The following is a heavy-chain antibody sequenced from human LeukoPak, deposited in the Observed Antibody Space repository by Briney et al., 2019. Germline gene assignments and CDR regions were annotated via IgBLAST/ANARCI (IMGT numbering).Heavy chain of an antibody. CDR3: AKNGWNPRDPMSAWFDP. Sequence: GGSLRLSCAASRFTFSNYVMSWVRQAPGKGLEWVSAIRGSGSLTFYADSVKGRFTISRDNSQNTVYLQMNSLRAEDTAVYYCAKNGWNPRDPMSAWFDPWGQGTLVTVSS. D-gene: IGHD1-1*01. J-gene: IGHJ5*02. CDR2: IRGSGSLT. CDR1: RFTFSNYV. V-gene: IGHV3-23*01.